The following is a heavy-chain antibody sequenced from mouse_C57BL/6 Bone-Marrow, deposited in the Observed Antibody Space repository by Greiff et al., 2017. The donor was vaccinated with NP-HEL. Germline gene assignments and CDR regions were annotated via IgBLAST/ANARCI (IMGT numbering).Heavy chain of an antibody. CDR3: ARRGYGNYDWYFDV. V-gene: IGHV3-8*01. CDR2: ISYSGST. CDR1: GYSITSDY. Sequence: VHVKQSGPGLAKPSQTLSLTCSVTGYSITSDYWNWIRKFPGNKLEYMGYISYSGSTYYNPSLKSRISITRDTSKNQYYLQLNSVTTEDTATYYCARRGYGNYDWYFDVWGTGTTVTVSS. J-gene: IGHJ1*03. D-gene: IGHD2-1*01.